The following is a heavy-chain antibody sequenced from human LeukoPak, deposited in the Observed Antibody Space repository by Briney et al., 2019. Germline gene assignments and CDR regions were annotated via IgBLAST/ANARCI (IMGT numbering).Heavy chain of an antibody. CDR1: SXYX. J-gene: IGHJ4*02. V-gene: IGHV1-69*05. CDR3: AVYCSSTSCYHFDY. Sequence: SXYXXSWVRQAPGQGLEXMGGIIPIFGTANYAQKFQGRVTITTDESTSTAYMELSSLRSEDTAVYYCAVYCSSTSCYHFDYWGQGTLVTVSS. D-gene: IGHD2-2*01. CDR2: IIPIFGTA.